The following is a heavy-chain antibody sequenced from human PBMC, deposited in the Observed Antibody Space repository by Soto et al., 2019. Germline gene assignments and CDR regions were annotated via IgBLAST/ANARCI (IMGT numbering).Heavy chain of an antibody. V-gene: IGHV3-23*01. CDR2: IRDSGHNT. J-gene: IGHJ3*02. CDR3: ARVKAQILSRRWYGGHDI. D-gene: IGHD3-10*01. Sequence: EVQLLESGGGLVQPGGSLRLSCAASGFTFSTYSMTWVRQAQGKGLEWVSTIRDSGHNTHYADSVRGRFAISRDNSKNTLFLQMNSLRAEDTAVYYCARVKAQILSRRWYGGHDIWGQGTMVTVSS. CDR1: GFTFSTYS.